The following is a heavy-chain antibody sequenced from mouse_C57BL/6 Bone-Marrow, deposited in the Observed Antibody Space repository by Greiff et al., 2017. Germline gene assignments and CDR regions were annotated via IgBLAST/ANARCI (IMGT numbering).Heavy chain of an antibody. CDR1: GYTFTSYW. J-gene: IGHJ2*01. D-gene: IGHD2-5*01. CDR2: IHPNSGST. V-gene: IGHV1-64*01. CDR3: ARNAYYSNWDY. Sequence: QVQLQQPGAELVKPGASVKLSCKASGYTFTSYWMHWVKQRPGQGLEWIGRIHPNSGSTNYNEKFKSKATLTVDKSSSTAYMQLSSLTSEDSAVYYCARNAYYSNWDYWGQGTTLTVSS.